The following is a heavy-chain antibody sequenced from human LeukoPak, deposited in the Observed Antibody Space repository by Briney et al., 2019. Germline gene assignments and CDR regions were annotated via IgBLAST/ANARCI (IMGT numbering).Heavy chain of an antibody. CDR3: AKGGISIGGDVPTRPFGY. V-gene: IGHV3-23*01. J-gene: IGHJ4*02. CDR1: GFTFSSYA. D-gene: IGHD2-21*01. Sequence: GGSLRLSCAASGFTFSSYAMSWVRQAPGKGLEWVSSLSGSGGTTYYADSVEGRFTISRDNSKITLYLQMSSLRAEDTAVYYCAKGGISIGGDVPTRPFGYWGQGTLVTVSS. CDR2: LSGSGGTT.